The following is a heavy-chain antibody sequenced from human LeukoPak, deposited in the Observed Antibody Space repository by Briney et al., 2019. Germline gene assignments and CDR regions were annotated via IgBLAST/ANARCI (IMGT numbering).Heavy chain of an antibody. CDR2: INSSSSYR. Sequence: GGSVRLSCTASGFTFSRYSMIWLPRAPGKGLEWVIHINSSSSYRNYADSVKGRGTISRDNAKNSLYLQMNSLRAEDTAVYECAREGRMATTDTEEFDYWGQGTLVTVSS. CDR1: GFTFSRYS. CDR3: AREGRMATTDTEEFDY. D-gene: IGHD5-24*01. J-gene: IGHJ4*02. V-gene: IGHV3-21*01.